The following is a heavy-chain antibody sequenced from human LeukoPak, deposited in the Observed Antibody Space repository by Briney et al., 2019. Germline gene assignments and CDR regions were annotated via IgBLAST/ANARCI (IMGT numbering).Heavy chain of an antibody. J-gene: IGHJ5*02. D-gene: IGHD2-2*01. Sequence: EASVKVSCKASGYTFTGYYMHWVRQAPGQGLGWMGWINPNSGGTNYAQKFQGWVTMTRDTSISTAYMELSRLRSDDTAMYYCARWYCSSTSCYGFDPWGQGTLVTVSS. CDR2: INPNSGGT. V-gene: IGHV1-2*04. CDR1: GYTFTGYY. CDR3: ARWYCSSTSCYGFDP.